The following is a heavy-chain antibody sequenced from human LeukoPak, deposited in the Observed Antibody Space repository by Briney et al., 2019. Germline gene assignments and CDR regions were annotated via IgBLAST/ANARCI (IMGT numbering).Heavy chain of an antibody. D-gene: IGHD4-17*01. Sequence: PGGSLRLSCTASGFTFSAYAMMWVRQAPGKGPEWVSAIRGGGTSEFYADSVKGWFRISRDNSKDTLFLQMNSLRAEDTAVYYCARDPNGDYIGAFDMWGPGTMVTVSS. CDR2: IRGGGTSE. J-gene: IGHJ3*02. CDR1: GFTFSAYA. V-gene: IGHV3-23*01. CDR3: ARDPNGDYIGAFDM.